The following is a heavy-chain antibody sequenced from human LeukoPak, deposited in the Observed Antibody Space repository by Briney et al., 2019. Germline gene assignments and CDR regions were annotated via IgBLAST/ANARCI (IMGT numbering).Heavy chain of an antibody. J-gene: IGHJ5*02. Sequence: SETLSLTCTVSGGSISSYYWSWIRQPPGKGLEWIGYIYYSGSTNYNPSLKSRVTISVDTSKNQFSLKLSSVTAADTAVYYCARELYYYDSSGYYHASFGPWGQGTLVTVSS. CDR3: ARELYYYDSSGYYHASFGP. CDR1: GGSISSYY. D-gene: IGHD3-22*01. CDR2: IYYSGST. V-gene: IGHV4-59*01.